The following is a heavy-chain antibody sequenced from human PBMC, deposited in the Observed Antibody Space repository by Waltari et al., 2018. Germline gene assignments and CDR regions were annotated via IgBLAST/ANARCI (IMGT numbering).Heavy chain of an antibody. CDR3: ARDQAILDRGSGGGANY. J-gene: IGHJ4*02. V-gene: IGHV1-3*01. D-gene: IGHD2-21*01. Sequence: QVQLVQSGAEVKKPGASVKVSCKASGYTFTSYAMHWVRQAPGQRLEWMGWINAGNGNTKYSQKFQGRVTITRDTSASTAYMELSSLRSEDTAVYYCARDQAILDRGSGGGANYWGQGTLVTVSS. CDR2: INAGNGNT. CDR1: GYTFTSYA.